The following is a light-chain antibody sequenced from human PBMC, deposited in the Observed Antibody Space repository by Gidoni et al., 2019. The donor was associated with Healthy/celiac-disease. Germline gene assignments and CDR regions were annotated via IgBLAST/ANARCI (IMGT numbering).Light chain of an antibody. CDR1: SSNIVAGYE. J-gene: IGLJ3*02. V-gene: IGLV1-40*01. CDR2: GNS. CDR3: QSYDSSLSGSNWV. Sequence: QSVLTQPPSMSGAPGQRVTISCTGSSSNIVAGYEVHWYQQLPGTSPKLLIYGNSNRPSGVPDRFSGSKSGTSASLAITGLQAEDEADYYCQSYDSSLSGSNWVFGGGTKLTVL.